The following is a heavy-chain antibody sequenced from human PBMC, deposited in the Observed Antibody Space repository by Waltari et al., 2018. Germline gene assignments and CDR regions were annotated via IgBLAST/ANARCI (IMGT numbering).Heavy chain of an antibody. J-gene: IGHJ4*02. D-gene: IGHD6-19*01. CDR3: ATSDWHPPYYFDY. V-gene: IGHV3-23*01. CDR1: GFTFSSYV. CDR2: LSGSGATH. Sequence: EVHLLESGGGLVQPGGSLRLSCAASGFTFSSYVISWVRQAPGKGLEWVSALSGSGATHCYADSVKGRFTISRDNSKNTLYLQMNSLRAEDTAVYYCATSDWHPPYYFDYWGQGTLVTVSS.